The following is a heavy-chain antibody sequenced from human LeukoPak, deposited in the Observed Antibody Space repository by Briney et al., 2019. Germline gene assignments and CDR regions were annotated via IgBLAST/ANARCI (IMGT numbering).Heavy chain of an antibody. CDR1: GGSFSGYY. V-gene: IGHV4-34*01. CDR2: INHSGST. J-gene: IGHJ4*02. D-gene: IGHD6-19*01. Sequence: SETLSLTCAVYGGSFSGYYWSWIRQPPGKGLGWIGEINHSGSTNYNPSLKSRVTISVDTSKNQFSLKLSSVTAADTAVYYCARGTVAANLYYFDYWGQGTLVTVSS. CDR3: ARGTVAANLYYFDY.